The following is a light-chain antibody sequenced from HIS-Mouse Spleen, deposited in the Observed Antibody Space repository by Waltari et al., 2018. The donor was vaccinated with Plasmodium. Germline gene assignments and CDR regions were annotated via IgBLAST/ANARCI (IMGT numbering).Light chain of an antibody. CDR1: QSVSSN. CDR2: GAS. J-gene: IGKJ1*01. Sequence: EIVMTQSPATLSVSPGERATLSCRASQSVSSNLAWYQQKPGQAPRLLIYGASTSATGIQARFSGSGSGTEFTLTISSLQSEDFAVYYCQQYNNWPAWTFGQGTKVEIK. V-gene: IGKV3-15*01. CDR3: QQYNNWPAWT.